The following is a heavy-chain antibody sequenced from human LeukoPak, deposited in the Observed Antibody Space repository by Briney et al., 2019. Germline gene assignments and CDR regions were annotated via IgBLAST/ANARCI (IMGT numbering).Heavy chain of an antibody. CDR2: IYYSGST. Sequence: PSQTLSLTCTVSGGSISSGSYYWSWIRQPPGKGLEWIGYIYYSGSTNYNPSLKSRVTISVDTSKNQFSLKLSSVTAADTAVYYCARVNSSGWYYFDYWGQGTLVTVSS. D-gene: IGHD6-19*01. CDR3: ARVNSSGWYYFDY. CDR1: GGSISSGSYY. J-gene: IGHJ4*02. V-gene: IGHV4-61*01.